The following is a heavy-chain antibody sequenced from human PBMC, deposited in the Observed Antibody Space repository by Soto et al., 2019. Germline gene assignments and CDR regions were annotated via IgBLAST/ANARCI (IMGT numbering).Heavy chain of an antibody. J-gene: IGHJ4*02. CDR1: GDTFAFHS. CDR2: INPILSMS. D-gene: IGHD3-10*01. Sequence: QVQLVQSGAEVKRPGSSVKVSCKASGDTFAFHSINWVRQAPGLGLEWMGRINPILSMSNYAQRFQGRVTMTEDKSTSTAYIVLSSLRSEDTAIYYCATSYGSGYRAFDYWGQGALVTVSS. CDR3: ATSYGSGYRAFDY. V-gene: IGHV1-69*02.